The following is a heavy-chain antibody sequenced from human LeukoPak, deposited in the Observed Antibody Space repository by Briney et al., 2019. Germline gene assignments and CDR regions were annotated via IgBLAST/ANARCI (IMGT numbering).Heavy chain of an antibody. CDR1: GYTFTSYG. Sequence: ASVKVSCKASGYTFTSYGISWVRQAPGQGLEWMGWISAYNGNTNYAQKLQGRVTITRNTSISTAYMELSSLRSEDTAVYYCARETGSTFRGRASYYYYYMDVWGKGTTVTVSS. CDR3: ARETGSTFRGRASYYYYYMDV. D-gene: IGHD3-10*01. J-gene: IGHJ6*03. CDR2: ISAYNGNT. V-gene: IGHV1-18*01.